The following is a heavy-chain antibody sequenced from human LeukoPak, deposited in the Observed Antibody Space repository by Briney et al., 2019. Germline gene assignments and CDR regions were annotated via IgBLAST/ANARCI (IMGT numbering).Heavy chain of an antibody. D-gene: IGHD2-15*01. J-gene: IGHJ6*02. CDR3: ARALSGRGYYGMDV. CDR1: GFTFSSYA. V-gene: IGHV3-64*01. Sequence: PGGSLRLSCAASGFTFSSYAMRWVRQAAGKGLEYVSAISSNGGSTYYANSVKGRFTISRDNSKNTLYLQVGSLRAEDMAVYYCARALSGRGYYGMDVWGQGTTVTVSS. CDR2: ISSNGGST.